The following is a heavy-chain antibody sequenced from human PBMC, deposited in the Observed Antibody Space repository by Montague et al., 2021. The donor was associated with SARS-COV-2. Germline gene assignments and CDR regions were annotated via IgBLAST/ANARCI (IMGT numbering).Heavy chain of an antibody. Sequence: TLSLTCTVSGASITSGSYYWNWVRQPAGKGLEWVGRSDTSGSIDYNPSVESRLTISVDTSKNQFSLKLRSVTAADTAVYFCAREWGSYSGRFDYWGQGALVTVSS. V-gene: IGHV4-61*02. J-gene: IGHJ4*02. D-gene: IGHD1-26*01. CDR2: SDTSGSI. CDR3: AREWGSYSGRFDY. CDR1: GASITSGSYY.